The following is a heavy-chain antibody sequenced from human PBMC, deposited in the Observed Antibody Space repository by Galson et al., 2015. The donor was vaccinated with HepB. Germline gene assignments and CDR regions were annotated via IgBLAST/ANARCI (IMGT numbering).Heavy chain of an antibody. CDR1: GFTFDDYA. V-gene: IGHV3-9*01. D-gene: IGHD6-19*01. CDR2: ISWNSGSI. J-gene: IGHJ6*02. CDR3: AKDLGYSSGSNGMDV. Sequence: SLRLSCAASGFTFDDYAMHWVRQAPGKGLEWVSGISWNSGSIGYADSVKGRFTISRDNAKNSLYLQMNSLRAEDTALYYCAKDLGYSSGSNGMDVWGQGTTVTVSS.